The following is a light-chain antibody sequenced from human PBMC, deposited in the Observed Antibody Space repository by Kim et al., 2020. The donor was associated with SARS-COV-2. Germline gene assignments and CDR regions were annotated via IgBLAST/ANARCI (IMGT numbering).Light chain of an antibody. J-gene: IGKJ3*01. CDR3: QQSNSLPPT. CDR2: AAS. Sequence: DFLMTQSPSSVSASVGDRVTITCRASPGVSTWLAWYQQKPGKAPKLLIYAASNLQSGVPSRFSGSGSGTEFTLTISSLQPEDVATYSCQQSNSLPPTFGPGTKVDIK. CDR1: PGVSTW. V-gene: IGKV1-12*01.